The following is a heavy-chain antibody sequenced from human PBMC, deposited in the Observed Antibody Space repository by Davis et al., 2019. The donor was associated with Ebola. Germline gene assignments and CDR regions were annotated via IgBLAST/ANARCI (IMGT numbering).Heavy chain of an antibody. V-gene: IGHV5-51*01. Sequence: GESLKISCKGSGYSFTSYWIGWVRQMPGKGLEWMGIIYPGDSDTRYSPSFQGQVTISADKTISTTYLQWSSLKASDTAMYYCARLSSSSWYAYDYWGQGTLVTVSS. CDR1: GYSFTSYW. J-gene: IGHJ4*02. CDR2: IYPGDSDT. D-gene: IGHD6-13*01. CDR3: ARLSSSSWYAYDY.